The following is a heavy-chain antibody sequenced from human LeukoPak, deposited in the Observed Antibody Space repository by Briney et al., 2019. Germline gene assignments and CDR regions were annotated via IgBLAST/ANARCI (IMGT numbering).Heavy chain of an antibody. CDR1: GGTFSSYA. D-gene: IGHD5-24*01. J-gene: IGHJ4*02. Sequence: ASVKVSCKASGGTFSSYAISWVRQAPGQGLEWMGGIIPIFCTANCAQKFQGRGTITADESTSTPYMELSSLRSEDTAVYYCARDRQPWGRDGYKTGVDYWGQGTLVTVSS. CDR2: IIPIFCTA. V-gene: IGHV1-69*13. CDR3: ARDRQPWGRDGYKTGVDY.